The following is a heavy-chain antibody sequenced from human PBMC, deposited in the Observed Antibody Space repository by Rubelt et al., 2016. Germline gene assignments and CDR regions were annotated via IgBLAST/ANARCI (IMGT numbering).Heavy chain of an antibody. D-gene: IGHD3-10*01. CDR3: ARGGGYYGSGSPDDY. V-gene: IGHV1-18*01. J-gene: IGHJ4*02. Sequence: SYGISWVRQAPGQGLEWMGWISAYNGNTNYAQKLQGRVTMTTDTSTSTAYMELRSLRSDDTAVYYCARGGGYYGSGSPDDYWGQGTLVTVSS. CDR2: ISAYNGNT. CDR1: SYG.